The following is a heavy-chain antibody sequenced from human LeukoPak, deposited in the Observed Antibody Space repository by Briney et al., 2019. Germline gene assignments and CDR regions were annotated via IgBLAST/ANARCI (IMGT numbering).Heavy chain of an antibody. J-gene: IGHJ5*02. CDR1: GFTFSDHY. V-gene: IGHV3-72*01. Sequence: GGSLRLSCAASGFTFSDHYMDWVRQAPGKGLEWVGRTRNKANSYTTEYAASVKGRFTISRDDSKNSLYLQMNSLKTEDTAVYYCARYYYGSGSHDHWGQGTLVTVSS. D-gene: IGHD3-10*01. CDR2: TRNKANSYTT. CDR3: ARYYYGSGSHDH.